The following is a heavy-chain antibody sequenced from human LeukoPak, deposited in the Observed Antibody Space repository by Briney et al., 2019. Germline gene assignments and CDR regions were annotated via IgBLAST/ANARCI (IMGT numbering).Heavy chain of an antibody. D-gene: IGHD2-2*01. J-gene: IGHJ5*02. V-gene: IGHV3-30-3*01. CDR1: GFTFSSYA. CDR2: ISYDGSNK. CDR3: ARTYCSSTSCFWFDP. Sequence: GGSLRLSCAASGFTFSSYAMHWVRQAPGKGLEWVAVISYDGSNKYYADSVKGRFTISRDNSKSTLYLQMNSLRAEDTAVYYCARTYCSSTSCFWFDPWGQGTLVTVSS.